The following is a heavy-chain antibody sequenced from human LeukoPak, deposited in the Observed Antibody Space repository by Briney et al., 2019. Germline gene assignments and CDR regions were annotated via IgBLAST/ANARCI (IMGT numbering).Heavy chain of an antibody. CDR2: IIPIFGTA. CDR1: GGTFSSYA. J-gene: IGHJ4*02. CDR3: ARGLVGANYDPMGLFDY. Sequence: SVKVSCKASGGTFSSYAISWVRQAPGQGLEWMGGIIPIFGTANYAQKFQGRVTITADESTSTAYMELSSLRSEDTAVYYCARGLVGANYDPMGLFDYWGQGTLVTVSS. D-gene: IGHD1-26*01. V-gene: IGHV1-69*13.